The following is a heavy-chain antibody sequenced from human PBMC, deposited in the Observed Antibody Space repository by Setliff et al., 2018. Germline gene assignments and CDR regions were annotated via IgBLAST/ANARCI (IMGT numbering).Heavy chain of an antibody. CDR1: GYTFTSYG. D-gene: IGHD3-3*01. J-gene: IGHJ3*02. CDR3: AISTIFGVVSPTPDAFDI. Sequence: ASVKVSCKASGYTFTSYGISWVRQAPGQGLEWMGWISAYNGNTNYAQKLQGRVTMTEDTSTDTAYMELSRLRSEDTAVYYCAISTIFGVVSPTPDAFDIWGQGTMVTVSS. CDR2: ISAYNGNT. V-gene: IGHV1-18*01.